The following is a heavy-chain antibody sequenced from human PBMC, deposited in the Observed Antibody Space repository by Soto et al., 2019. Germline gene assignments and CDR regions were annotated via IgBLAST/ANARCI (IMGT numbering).Heavy chain of an antibody. V-gene: IGHV4-39*01. CDR1: GGSISSSSYY. CDR2: IYYSGST. J-gene: IGHJ6*03. CDR3: ASVRRNCSSTSCYRFYYYYYYYMDV. D-gene: IGHD2-2*01. Sequence: SETLSLTCTVSGGSISSSSYYWGWIRQPPGKGLEWIGSIYYSGSTYYNPSLKSRVTISVDTSKNQFSLKLSSVTAAEPAVYYCASVRRNCSSTSCYRFYYYYYYYMDVWGKGTTVTVSS.